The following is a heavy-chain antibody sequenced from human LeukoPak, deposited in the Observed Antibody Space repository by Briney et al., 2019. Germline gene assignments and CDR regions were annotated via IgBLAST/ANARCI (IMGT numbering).Heavy chain of an antibody. CDR1: GFTLSTYL. CDR3: ARVRGGYYFDY. CDR2: IKQDGSEQ. Sequence: HPGGSLRLSCAAPGFTLSTYLMSCVRHAPGKWLGWVATIKQDGSEQDHMGSMEGRSTISRDNAKNSPLRQMPSLRAEDTAMYCCARVRGGYYFDYWGQGSLVTVSS. D-gene: IGHD3-16*01. J-gene: IGHJ4*02. V-gene: IGHV3-7*01.